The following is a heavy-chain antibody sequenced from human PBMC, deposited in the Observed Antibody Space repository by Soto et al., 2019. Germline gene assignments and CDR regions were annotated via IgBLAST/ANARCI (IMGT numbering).Heavy chain of an antibody. D-gene: IGHD2-2*01. CDR2: ISYDEIDK. Sequence: QGQLVESGGGVVQPGRSLRLSCAASGFTFTSHAMHWVRQTPGKGLEWVAAISYDEIDKKYASSVTDRFTVSRDNVKNILSLQMNSLRPENTAVYSCAKDSGYQLPENYFYYGLDVWGQGTTFTVS. J-gene: IGHJ6*02. CDR1: GFTFTSHA. V-gene: IGHV3-30*18. CDR3: AKDSGYQLPENYFYYGLDV.